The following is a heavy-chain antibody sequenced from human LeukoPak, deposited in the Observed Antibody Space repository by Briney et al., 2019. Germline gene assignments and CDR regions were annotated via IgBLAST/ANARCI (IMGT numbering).Heavy chain of an antibody. D-gene: IGHD4-23*01. CDR2: IDHSGST. CDR1: GGSIINSNW. J-gene: IGHJ3*02. Sequence: SETLSFTCAVSGGSIINSNWWSWVRQPPGKGLEWIGEIDHSGSTSYNPSLKSRVTMSVDRSQNQFSLRLSTVTAADTAVYYCARIVGGNAFDIWGQGTMVTVSS. V-gene: IGHV4-4*02. CDR3: ARIVGGNAFDI.